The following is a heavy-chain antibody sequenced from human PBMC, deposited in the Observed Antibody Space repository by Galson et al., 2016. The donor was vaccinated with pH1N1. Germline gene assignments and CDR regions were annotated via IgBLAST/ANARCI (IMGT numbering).Heavy chain of an antibody. CDR2: ISGRGEST. Sequence: SLRLSCAASGFTFSSYAMSWVRQAPGKGLEWVSAISGRGESTYYSDSVKGHLTISRDNSKNTLYLQMNSLRAEDTAIYYCAREGYVNAWVAFWGRGAPVTVSA. V-gene: IGHV3-23*01. CDR3: AREGYVNAWVAF. J-gene: IGHJ4*02. D-gene: IGHD2-15*01. CDR1: GFTFSSYA.